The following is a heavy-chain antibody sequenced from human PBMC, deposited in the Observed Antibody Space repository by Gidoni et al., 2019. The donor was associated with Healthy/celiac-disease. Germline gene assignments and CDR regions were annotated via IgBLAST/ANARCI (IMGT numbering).Heavy chain of an antibody. CDR1: GFTFSGSA. Sequence: EVQLVESGGGLVQPGGSLKLSCAAPGFTFSGSAMHWVRQASGKGLEWVGRIRSKANSYATAYAASVKGRFTISRDDSKNTAYLQMNSLKTEDTAVYYCTPGITGTTSLNYWGQGTLVTVSS. D-gene: IGHD1-7*01. V-gene: IGHV3-73*02. CDR2: IRSKANSYAT. CDR3: TPGITGTTSLNY. J-gene: IGHJ4*02.